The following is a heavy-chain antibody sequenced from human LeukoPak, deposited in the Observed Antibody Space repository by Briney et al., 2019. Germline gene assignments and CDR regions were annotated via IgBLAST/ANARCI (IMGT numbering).Heavy chain of an antibody. CDR2: VSGSADNT. CDR3: AKGSQRSYDSSGYYY. J-gene: IGHJ4*02. Sequence: TGGSLRLSCAASGFAFSSYAMTWVRQAPGKGLEWVSAVSGSADNTYYADSVKGRFTISRDNSKNTLYLQMNSLRAEDTAVYYCAKGSQRSYDSSGYYYWGQGTLVTVSS. V-gene: IGHV3-23*01. D-gene: IGHD3-22*01. CDR1: GFAFSSYA.